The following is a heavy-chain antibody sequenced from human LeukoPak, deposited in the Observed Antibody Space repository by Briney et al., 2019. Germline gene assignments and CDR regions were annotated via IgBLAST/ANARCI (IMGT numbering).Heavy chain of an antibody. J-gene: IGHJ4*02. Sequence: GGSLRLSCEASGFPLSVFYMSWVRQSPGKGLEWLTYISSGSRYTLYADSVGGRFTVSRDDAQNLLFLQMNSLRAEDTAVYYCAKGLATRVPRVDYWGQGTLVTVSS. CDR1: GFPLSVFY. V-gene: IGHV3-11*05. D-gene: IGHD5-12*01. CDR3: AKGLATRVPRVDY. CDR2: ISSGSRYT.